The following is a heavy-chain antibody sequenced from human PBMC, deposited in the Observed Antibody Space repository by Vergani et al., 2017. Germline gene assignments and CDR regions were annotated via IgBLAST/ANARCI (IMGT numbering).Heavy chain of an antibody. D-gene: IGHD3-10*01. V-gene: IGHV3-30-3*01. CDR2: ISYDGSNK. CDR3: ARDGEFGELFQYYYYYYMDV. Sequence: VQLVESGGGLVKPGGSLRLSCATSGFSFSDFDMNWVRQAPGKGLEWVAVISYDGSNKYYADSVKGRFTISRDNSKNTLYLQMNSLRAEDTAVYYCARDGEFGELFQYYYYYYMDVWGKGP. J-gene: IGHJ6*03. CDR1: GFSFSDFD.